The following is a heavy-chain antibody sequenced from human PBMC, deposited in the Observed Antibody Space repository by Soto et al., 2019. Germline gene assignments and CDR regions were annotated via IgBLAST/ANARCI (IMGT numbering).Heavy chain of an antibody. Sequence: SETLSLTCSVSGDPVSSDAYYWAWIRQPPGKTLEWVGMTLSSGGTSRNPSLRSRLSMSVDTARNQFSMRLTSVTAADTGVYFCAKGFSSGLYVDSWGRGTQVTVSS. V-gene: IGHV4-61*08. J-gene: IGHJ4*02. D-gene: IGHD6-19*01. CDR1: GDPVSSDAYY. CDR2: TLSSGGT. CDR3: AKGFSSGLYVDS.